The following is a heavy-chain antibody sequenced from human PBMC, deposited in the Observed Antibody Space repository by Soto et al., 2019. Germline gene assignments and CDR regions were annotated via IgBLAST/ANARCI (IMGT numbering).Heavy chain of an antibody. CDR2: IYYSGST. CDR3: ARSSSGDANTVTTLSHYYYYMDV. CDR1: GGSISSYY. Sequence: SETLSLTCTVSGGSISSYYWSWIRQPPGKGLEWIGYIYYSGSTNYNPSLKSRVTISVDTSKNQFSLKLSSVTAADTAVYYCARSSSGDANTVTTLSHYYYYMDVWGKGTTVTVSS. J-gene: IGHJ6*03. D-gene: IGHD4-17*01. V-gene: IGHV4-59*08.